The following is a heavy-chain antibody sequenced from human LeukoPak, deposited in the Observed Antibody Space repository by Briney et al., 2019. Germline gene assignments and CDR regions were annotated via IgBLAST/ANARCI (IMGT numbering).Heavy chain of an antibody. CDR2: IIPIFGTA. Sequence: SVKVSCKASGGTFSSYAISWVRQTPGQGLEWMGGIIPIFGTANYAQKFQGRVTTTTDESTSTAYMELSSLRSEDTAVYYCASERYSNYEYYYMDVWGKGTTVTVSS. CDR1: GGTFSSYA. CDR3: ASERYSNYEYYYMDV. J-gene: IGHJ6*03. D-gene: IGHD4-11*01. V-gene: IGHV1-69*05.